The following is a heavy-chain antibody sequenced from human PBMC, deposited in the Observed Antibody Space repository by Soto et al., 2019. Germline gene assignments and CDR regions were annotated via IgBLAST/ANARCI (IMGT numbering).Heavy chain of an antibody. CDR3: ARDYGDYVHGLDY. V-gene: IGHV3-21*01. CDR1: GFTFSSYS. J-gene: IGHJ4*02. Sequence: GGSLRLSCAASGFTFSSYSMNWVRQAPGKGLEWVSSISSSSSYIYYADSVKGRFTISRDNAKNSLYLQMNSLRAEDTAVYYCARDYGDYVHGLDYWGQGTLVTVSS. CDR2: ISSSSSYI. D-gene: IGHD4-17*01.